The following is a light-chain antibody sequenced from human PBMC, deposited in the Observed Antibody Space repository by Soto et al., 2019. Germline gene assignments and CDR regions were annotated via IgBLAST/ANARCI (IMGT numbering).Light chain of an antibody. J-gene: IGKJ1*01. CDR2: SAS. Sequence: EIVLTQSPGTLSVSPGERATLSCRASQSVSSSYLAWYQQKPGQAPRLLIYSASTRATGIPDRFSGSGSGTDFTLTISSLQPEDFAVYYCQQRSNWPFTFGQGTKVEIK. CDR3: QQRSNWPFT. V-gene: IGKV3D-20*02. CDR1: QSVSSSY.